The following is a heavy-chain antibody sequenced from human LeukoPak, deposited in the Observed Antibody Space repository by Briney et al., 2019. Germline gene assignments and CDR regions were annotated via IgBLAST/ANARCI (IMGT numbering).Heavy chain of an antibody. Sequence: SGGSLRLSCAASGVTFSSYWMSWVRQAPRKGLEWVANIKQDGSEKYYVDSVKGRFTISRDNAKNPLYLQMNSLRAEDAAVYDCAREETAAAGIYWGQGTLVTVSS. CDR1: GVTFSSYW. CDR2: IKQDGSEK. CDR3: AREETAAAGIY. J-gene: IGHJ4*02. V-gene: IGHV3-7*01. D-gene: IGHD6-13*01.